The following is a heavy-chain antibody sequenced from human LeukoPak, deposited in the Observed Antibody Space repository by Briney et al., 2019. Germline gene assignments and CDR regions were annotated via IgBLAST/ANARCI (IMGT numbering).Heavy chain of an antibody. D-gene: IGHD2-21*01. CDR2: FDPEDGET. CDR1: GYTLAELS. Sequence: ASVKVSCKVSGYTLAELSMHWVRQAPGKGLEWMGGFDPEDGETIYAQKFQGRVTMTEDTSTDTAYMELSSLRSEDTAVYYCATDRTFYCGGDCYLVDYWGQGTLVTVSS. J-gene: IGHJ4*02. CDR3: ATDRTFYCGGDCYLVDY. V-gene: IGHV1-24*01.